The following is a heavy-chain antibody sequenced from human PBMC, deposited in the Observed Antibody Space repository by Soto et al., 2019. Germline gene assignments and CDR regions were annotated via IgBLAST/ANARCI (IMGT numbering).Heavy chain of an antibody. J-gene: IGHJ4*02. V-gene: IGHV4-59*01. Sequence: SETLSLTCTVSGGSISSYYWSWIRQPPGKGLEWIGYIYYSGSTNYNPSLKSRVTISVDTSKNQFSLELSSVTAADTAVYYCARRYGGNFDYWGQGTLVTVSS. CDR1: GGSISSYY. D-gene: IGHD1-26*01. CDR3: ARRYGGNFDY. CDR2: IYYSGST.